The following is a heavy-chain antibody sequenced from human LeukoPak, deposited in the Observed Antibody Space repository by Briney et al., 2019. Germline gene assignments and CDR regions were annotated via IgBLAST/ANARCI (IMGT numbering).Heavy chain of an antibody. CDR2: IPSAGTT. D-gene: IGHD6-13*01. J-gene: IGHJ4*02. V-gene: IGHV3-66*01. Sequence: GGSLRLSCAASGFTVSSSNMSWVRQAPGKGLEWVSIIPSAGTTYYADSVKGRFTISRDNSKNTVYLQVNSLRDEDTAVYYCARDLEAANTYYFDYWGQGTMVTVSS. CDR3: ARDLEAANTYYFDY. CDR1: GFTVSSSN.